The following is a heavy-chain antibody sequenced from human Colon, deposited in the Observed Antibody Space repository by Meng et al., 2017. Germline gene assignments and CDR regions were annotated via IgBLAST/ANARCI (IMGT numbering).Heavy chain of an antibody. CDR1: GGPFISCNF. CDR2: IYDYGRT. D-gene: IGHD1-14*01. V-gene: IGHV4-4*02. Sequence: QEWGPGPVTPSGILSLSFLVSGGPFISCNFWGWVRQTPGKGLEWIGEIYDYGRTNYNPSLMSRVTISIDKSKSQFSLDLSSVIAADTAVYYCCGGIAGTGRPLYFDYWGQGTLVTVSS. J-gene: IGHJ4*02. CDR3: CGGIAGTGRPLYFDY.